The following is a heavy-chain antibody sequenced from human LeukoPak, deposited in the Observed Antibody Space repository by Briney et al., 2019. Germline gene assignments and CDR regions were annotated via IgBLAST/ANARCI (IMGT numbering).Heavy chain of an antibody. J-gene: IGHJ4*02. D-gene: IGHD6-6*01. CDR2: IYTSGST. CDR1: GASITSFH. V-gene: IGHV4-4*07. CDR3: ARKDGDY. Sequence: SETLSLTCAVSGASITSFHWTWFRQPAGRGLEWIGLIYTSGSTPYNPSLQSRVAMSVDVTKNQLSLKLSYVTAADAATYYCARKDGDYWGQGTLVTVSS.